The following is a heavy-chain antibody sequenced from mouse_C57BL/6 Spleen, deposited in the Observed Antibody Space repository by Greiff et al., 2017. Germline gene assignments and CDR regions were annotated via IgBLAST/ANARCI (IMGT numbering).Heavy chain of an antibody. D-gene: IGHD2-4*01. CDR2: IDPENGDT. V-gene: IGHV14-4*01. Sequence: EVQLQQSGAELVRPGASVKLSCTASGFNIKDDYMHWVKQRPEQGLEWIGWIDPENGDTEYASKFQGKATITADTSSNPAYLQLSSLTSEDTAVYYCTTCLGLASFAYWGQGTLVTVSA. J-gene: IGHJ3*01. CDR1: GFNIKDDY. CDR3: TTCLGLASFAY.